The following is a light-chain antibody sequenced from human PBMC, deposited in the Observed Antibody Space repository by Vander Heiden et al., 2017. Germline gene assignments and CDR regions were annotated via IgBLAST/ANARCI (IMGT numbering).Light chain of an antibody. Sequence: DIQMTQSPSTLSASVGDRDIITCRPSQSISSWLAWYQQKPGKAPKLLIYEASSLKSGVPSRFSGSGSGTEFTLTISSLQPDDFATYYCQQYNSYWTFGQGTKV. V-gene: IGKV1-5*03. CDR3: QQYNSYWT. CDR2: EAS. J-gene: IGKJ1*01. CDR1: QSISSW.